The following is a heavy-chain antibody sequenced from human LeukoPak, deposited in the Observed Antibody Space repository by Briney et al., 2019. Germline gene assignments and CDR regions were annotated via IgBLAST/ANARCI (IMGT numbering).Heavy chain of an antibody. J-gene: IGHJ4*02. CDR2: IYHSGST. D-gene: IGHD1/OR15-1a*01. CDR3: ASAGWDNLFDY. CDR1: GGSISSSNW. V-gene: IGHV4-4*02. Sequence: SETLSLTCAVSGGSISSSNWWSWVRQPPGKGLEWIGEIYHSGSTYYNPSLKSRVTTSVDTSKNQFSLKLSSVTAADTAVYYCASAGWDNLFDYWGQGTLVTVSS.